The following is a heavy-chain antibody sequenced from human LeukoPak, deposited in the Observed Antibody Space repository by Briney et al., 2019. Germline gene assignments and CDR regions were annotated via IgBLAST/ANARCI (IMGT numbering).Heavy chain of an antibody. CDR3: ARVGPYCGGDCYPLYYYYYGMDV. V-gene: IGHV4-59*01. D-gene: IGHD2-21*02. CDR2: IYYSGSA. Sequence: SETLSLTCTVSGGSISSYYWSWIRQPPGKGLEWIGYIYYSGSANYNPSLKSRVTISVDASKNQFSLKLSSVTAADTAVYYCARVGPYCGGDCYPLYYYYYGMDVWGQGTTVTVSS. J-gene: IGHJ6*02. CDR1: GGSISSYY.